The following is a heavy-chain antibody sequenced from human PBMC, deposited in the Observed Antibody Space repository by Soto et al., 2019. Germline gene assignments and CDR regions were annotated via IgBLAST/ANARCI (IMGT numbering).Heavy chain of an antibody. J-gene: IGHJ3*02. CDR3: ARERFYYDILTGFKDDAFDI. V-gene: IGHV4-59*01. D-gene: IGHD3-9*01. Sequence: SETLSLTCTVSGGSISSYYWRWIRQPPGKGLEWIGYIYYSGSTNYNPSLKSRVTISVDTSKNQFSLKLSSVTAADTAVYYCARERFYYDILTGFKDDAFDIWGQGTMVTVSS. CDR1: GGSISSYY. CDR2: IYYSGST.